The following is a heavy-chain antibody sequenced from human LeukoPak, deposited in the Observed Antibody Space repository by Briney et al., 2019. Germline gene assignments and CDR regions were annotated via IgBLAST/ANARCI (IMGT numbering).Heavy chain of an antibody. Sequence: ASVKVSCKASGGTFSSYTISWVRQAPGQGLEWMGRIIPILGIANYAQKFQGRVTITADKSTSTAYMELSSLRSEDTAVYYCARVSGYDYSPYFDYWGQGTLVTVSS. CDR3: ARVSGYDYSPYFDY. J-gene: IGHJ4*02. V-gene: IGHV1-69*02. CDR1: GGTFSSYT. D-gene: IGHD5-12*01. CDR2: IIPILGIA.